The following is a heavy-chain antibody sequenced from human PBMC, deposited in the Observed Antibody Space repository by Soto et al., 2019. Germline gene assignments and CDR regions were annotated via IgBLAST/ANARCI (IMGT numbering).Heavy chain of an antibody. J-gene: IGHJ5*02. D-gene: IGHD1-1*01. CDR2: IYWDNDK. CDR1: GFSLSTSGVG. V-gene: IGHV2-5*02. CDR3: AQTRPTHFRSDP. Sequence: SGPTLVNPTQTLTLTCTFSGFSLSTSGVGVGWIRQPPGKALEWLALIYWDNDKRYSPSLKNRVTISKDTSKNQVVLTMTNMDPVDTATYSFAQTRPTHFRSDPWRQGTLVT.